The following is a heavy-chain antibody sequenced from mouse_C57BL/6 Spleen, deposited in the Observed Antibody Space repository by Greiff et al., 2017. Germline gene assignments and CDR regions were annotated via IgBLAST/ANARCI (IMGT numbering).Heavy chain of an antibody. CDR3: ARGGGYYSNYGYFDY. CDR1: GYTFTSYW. Sequence: QVHVKQPGAELVKPGASVKMSCKASGYTFTSYWITWVKQRPGQGLEWIGDIYPGSGSTNYNEKFKSKATLTVDTSSSTAYMQLSSLTSEDSAVYYCARGGGYYSNYGYFDYWGQGTTLTVSS. D-gene: IGHD2-5*01. J-gene: IGHJ2*01. CDR2: IYPGSGST. V-gene: IGHV1-55*01.